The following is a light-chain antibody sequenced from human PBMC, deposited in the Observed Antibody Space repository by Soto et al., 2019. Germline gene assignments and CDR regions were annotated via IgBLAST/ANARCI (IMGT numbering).Light chain of an antibody. Sequence: EIVLTQSPATLSLSPGERATLSCRASQSVSSYLAWYQQKPGQAPRLLIYDASNRATGIPARFSGSGSGTEFTLTISSLEPEDFAVYYCQQRSNWPGLTFGGGTKVEIK. V-gene: IGKV3-11*01. CDR3: QQRSNWPGLT. CDR2: DAS. CDR1: QSVSSY. J-gene: IGKJ4*01.